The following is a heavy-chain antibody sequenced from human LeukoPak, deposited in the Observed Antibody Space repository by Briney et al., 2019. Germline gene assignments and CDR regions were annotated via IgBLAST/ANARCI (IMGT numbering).Heavy chain of an antibody. D-gene: IGHD3-3*01. CDR3: ARGGSDIYDFWSGYYTGWFDP. CDR1: GFTFSSSW. J-gene: IGHJ5*02. CDR2: IKGFGCVQ. Sequence: GGSLRLSCVASGFTFSSSWMNWVRQAPGKGLEWVANIKGFGCVQSYVDSVKGRFTISRDNAKNSLFLQMNSLRAEDTAVYYCARGGSDIYDFWSGYYTGWFDPWGQGTLVTVSS. V-gene: IGHV3-7*02.